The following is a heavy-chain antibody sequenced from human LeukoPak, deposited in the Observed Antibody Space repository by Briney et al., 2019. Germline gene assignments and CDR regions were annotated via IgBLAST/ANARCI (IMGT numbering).Heavy chain of an antibody. CDR3: ARQRGVWFGELLGHMDV. CDR2: IYPGDSDT. Sequence: GESLKISCKGSGYSFTSYWIGWVRQMPGKGLEWMGIIYPGDSDTRYSPSFQGQVTISADKSINTAYLHWNSLKASDTAMYYCARQRGVWFGELLGHMDVWGKGTTVTISS. V-gene: IGHV5-51*01. J-gene: IGHJ6*03. CDR1: GYSFTSYW. D-gene: IGHD3-10*01.